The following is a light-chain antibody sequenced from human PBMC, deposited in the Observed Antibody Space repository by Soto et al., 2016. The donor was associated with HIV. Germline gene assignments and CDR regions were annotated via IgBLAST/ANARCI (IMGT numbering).Light chain of an antibody. Sequence: SYVVTQPPSVSVAPAKTATITCGGNNIGSKSVHWYQQKPGQAPVLVISDDNDRPSGIPERFSGANSGNTATLTINRVEAGDEADYYCQVWDSSTDHVVFGGGTKLTVL. CDR2: DDN. J-gene: IGLJ2*01. CDR3: QVWDSSTDHVV. V-gene: IGLV3-21*04. CDR1: NIGSKS.